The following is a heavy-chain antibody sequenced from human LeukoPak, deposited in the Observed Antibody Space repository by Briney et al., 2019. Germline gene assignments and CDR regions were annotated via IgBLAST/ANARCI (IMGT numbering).Heavy chain of an antibody. V-gene: IGHV3-30*18. CDR1: GFTVSSNY. CDR2: ISYDGSNK. CDR3: AKSPVLRFLEWLSPVDYYYGMDV. Sequence: QAGGSLRLSCAASGFTVSSNYMSWVRQAPGKGLEWVAVISYDGSNKYYADSVKGRFTISRDNSKNTLYLQMNSLRAEDTAVYYCAKSPVLRFLEWLSPVDYYYGMDVWGQGTTVTVSS. D-gene: IGHD3-3*01. J-gene: IGHJ6*02.